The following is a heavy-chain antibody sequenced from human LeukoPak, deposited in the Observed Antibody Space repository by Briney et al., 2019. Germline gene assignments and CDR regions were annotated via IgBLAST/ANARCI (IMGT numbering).Heavy chain of an antibody. V-gene: IGHV4-59*01. CDR2: IYYNESP. J-gene: IGHJ5*02. CDR1: GGSISSYY. D-gene: IGHD3-10*01. Sequence: PSETLSLTCSVSGGSISSYYWNWIRQPPGKGLEWIGYIYYNESPNYNPSLRSRVAVSLDTSKNQFSLKLSSVTAADTAVYYCARVVRGTRFDPWGLGTLVTVSS. CDR3: ARVVRGTRFDP.